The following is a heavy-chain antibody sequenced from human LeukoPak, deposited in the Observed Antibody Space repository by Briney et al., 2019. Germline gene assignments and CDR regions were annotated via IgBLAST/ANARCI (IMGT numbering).Heavy chain of an antibody. CDR1: GFTFSNYN. D-gene: IGHD6-19*01. CDR2: ISTRSTYI. J-gene: IGHJ4*02. Sequence: GGSLRLSCAASGFTFSNYNMNWVRQAPGKGLEWVSCISTRSTYIYYADSVKGRFTISRDNAKNSLYLQMNSLRDEDTAVYYCARDERAGSGWYFVYWGQGTLVTVSS. CDR3: ARDERAGSGWYFVY. V-gene: IGHV3-21*01.